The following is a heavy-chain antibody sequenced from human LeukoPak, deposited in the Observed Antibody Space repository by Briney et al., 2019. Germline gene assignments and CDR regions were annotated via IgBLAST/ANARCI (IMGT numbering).Heavy chain of an antibody. V-gene: IGHV4-30-4*01. CDR2: IYYSGST. J-gene: IGHJ4*02. CDR1: GGSISSGDYY. D-gene: IGHD3-10*01. Sequence: SETLSLTCTVSGGSISSGDYYWSWVRQPPGKGLEWIGYIYYSGSTYYNPSLKSRVTISVDTSKNQFSLKLSSVTAADTAVYYCAMSSGSYYITQWGQGTLVTVSS. CDR3: AMSSGSYYITQ.